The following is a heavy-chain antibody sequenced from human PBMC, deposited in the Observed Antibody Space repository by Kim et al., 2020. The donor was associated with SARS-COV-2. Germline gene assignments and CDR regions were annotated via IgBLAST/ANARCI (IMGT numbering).Heavy chain of an antibody. CDR1: GFTFSSYA. J-gene: IGHJ6*02. V-gene: IGHV3-23*01. Sequence: GGSLRLSCSVSGFTFSSYAMNWVRQAPGKGLEWVSGISGIGGSTYYADSVKGRFTISRDNSKNTLSLQVNSLRAEDTAVYYCAKDQAQDYGDPGEYYYGMDVWGQGATVTVSS. CDR3: AKDQAQDYGDPGEYYYGMDV. D-gene: IGHD4-17*01. CDR2: ISGIGGST.